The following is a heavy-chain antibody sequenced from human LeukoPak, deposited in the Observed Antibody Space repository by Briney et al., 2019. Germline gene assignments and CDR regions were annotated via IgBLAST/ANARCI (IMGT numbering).Heavy chain of an antibody. J-gene: IGHJ4*02. Sequence: SETLSLTCAVYGGSFSGYYWSWIRQPPGKGLEWIGEINHSGSTNYNPSLKSRVTISVDTSKNQFSLKLSSVTAADTAVYYCARSWNYYDSSGYYYDYWGQGTLVTVSS. CDR3: ARSWNYYDSSGYYYDY. CDR1: GGSFSGYY. D-gene: IGHD3-22*01. CDR2: INHSGST. V-gene: IGHV4-34*01.